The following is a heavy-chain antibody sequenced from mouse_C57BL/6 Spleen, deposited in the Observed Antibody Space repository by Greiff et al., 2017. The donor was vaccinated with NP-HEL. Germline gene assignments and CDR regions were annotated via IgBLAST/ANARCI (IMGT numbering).Heavy chain of an antibody. V-gene: IGHV1-55*01. J-gene: IGHJ4*01. Sequence: QVQLQQPGAELVKPGASVTMSCKASGYTFTSYWITWVKQRPGQGLEWIGDIYPGSGSTNYNEKFKSKATLTVDTSSSTAYMQLSSLTSEDSAVYYCGGPSRGNAMDYWGQGTSVTVSS. CDR2: IYPGSGST. CDR1: GYTFTSYW. D-gene: IGHD3-3*01. CDR3: GGPSRGNAMDY.